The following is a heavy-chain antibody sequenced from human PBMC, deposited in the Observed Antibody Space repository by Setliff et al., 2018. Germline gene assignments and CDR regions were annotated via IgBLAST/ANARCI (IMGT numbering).Heavy chain of an antibody. CDR1: GGTFSSYA. J-gene: IGHJ4*02. CDR3: AREAKRNVVVVVAATPVY. D-gene: IGHD2-15*01. Sequence: SVKVSCKASGGTFSSYAISWVRQAPGQGLEWMGGIIPIFGTANYAQKFQGRVTITADESTSTAYMELSILRSEDTAVYYCAREAKRNVVVVVAATPVYWGQGTLVTVSS. CDR2: IIPIFGTA. V-gene: IGHV1-69*13.